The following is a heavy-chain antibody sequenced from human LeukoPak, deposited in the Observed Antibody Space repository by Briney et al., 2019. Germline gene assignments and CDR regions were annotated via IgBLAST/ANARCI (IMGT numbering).Heavy chain of an antibody. CDR1: GGSISSYY. CDR2: IYYSGST. Sequence: SETLSLICTVSGGSISSYYWSWIRQPPGKGLEWIGYIYYSGSTNYNPSLKSRVTISVDTSKNQFSLKLSSVTAADTAVYYCARVFSYYDSSGYYPDWGQGTLVTVSS. J-gene: IGHJ4*02. V-gene: IGHV4-59*01. CDR3: ARVFSYYDSSGYYPD. D-gene: IGHD3-22*01.